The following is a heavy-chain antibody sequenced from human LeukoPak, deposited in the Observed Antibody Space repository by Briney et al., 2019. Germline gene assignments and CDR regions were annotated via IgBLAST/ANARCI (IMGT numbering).Heavy chain of an antibody. J-gene: IGHJ4*02. D-gene: IGHD6-19*01. Sequence: EPGGSLRLSCAASGFTFSNYAMHWVRQAPGKGLEWVAVISHEETNKYYVDSVKGRFTVSRDNSRSTLYLQMSSLRPEDTAVYFCARVSGWLPGDYWGQGTLVTV. CDR3: ARVSGWLPGDY. CDR1: GFTFSNYA. V-gene: IGHV3-30-3*01. CDR2: ISHEETNK.